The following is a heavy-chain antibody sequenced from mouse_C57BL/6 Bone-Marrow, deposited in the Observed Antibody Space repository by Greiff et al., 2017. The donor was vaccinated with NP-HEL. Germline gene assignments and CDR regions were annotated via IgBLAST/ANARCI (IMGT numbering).Heavy chain of an antibody. V-gene: IGHV1-55*01. CDR1: GYTFTSYW. CDR3: ARLGTNWDDYFDY. J-gene: IGHJ2*01. CDR2: IYPGSGST. Sequence: QVQLQQPGAELVKPGASVKMSCKASGYTFTSYWITWVKQRPGQGLEWIGDIYPGSGSTNYNEKLKRQATLTVDTSSSTAYMQLSSLTSEDSAVYYCARLGTNWDDYFDYWGQGTTLTVSS. D-gene: IGHD4-1*01.